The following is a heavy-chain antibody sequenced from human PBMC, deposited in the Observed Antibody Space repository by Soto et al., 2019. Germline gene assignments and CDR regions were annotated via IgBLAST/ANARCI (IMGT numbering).Heavy chain of an antibody. Sequence: KTSETLSLTCAVYGGSFSGYYWSWIRQPPGKGLEWIGEINHSGSTNYNPSLKSRVTISVDTSKNQFSLKLSSVTAADTAVYYCARANYYDSSGSKVAFDYWGQGTLVTVSS. D-gene: IGHD3-22*01. V-gene: IGHV4-34*01. CDR2: INHSGST. CDR1: GGSFSGYY. J-gene: IGHJ4*02. CDR3: ARANYYDSSGSKVAFDY.